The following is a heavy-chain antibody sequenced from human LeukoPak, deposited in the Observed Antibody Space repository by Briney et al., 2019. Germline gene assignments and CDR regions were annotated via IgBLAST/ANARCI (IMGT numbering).Heavy chain of an antibody. CDR2: TNPNSGGT. Sequence: ASVKVSCKASGYTFTGYYMHWVRQALGQGLEWMGWTNPNSGGTNYAQKFQGRVTMTRDTSISTAYMELSRLRSDDTAVYYCARIAVAGYFDYWGQGTLVTVSS. CDR3: ARIAVAGYFDY. J-gene: IGHJ4*02. CDR1: GYTFTGYY. V-gene: IGHV1-2*02. D-gene: IGHD6-19*01.